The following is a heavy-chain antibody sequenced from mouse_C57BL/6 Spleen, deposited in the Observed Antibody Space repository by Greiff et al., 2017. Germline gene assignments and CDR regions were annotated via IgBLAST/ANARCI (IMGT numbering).Heavy chain of an antibody. CDR1: GYTFTDYN. CDR2: INPNNGGT. Sequence: EVKLMESGPELVKPGASVKIPCKASGYTFTDYNMDWVKQSHGKSLEWIGDINPNNGGTIYNQKFKGKATLTVDKSSSTAYMELRSLTSEDTAVYYCARYDGYYPYYYAMDYWGQGTSVTVSS. D-gene: IGHD2-3*01. CDR3: ARYDGYYPYYYAMDY. J-gene: IGHJ4*01. V-gene: IGHV1-18*01.